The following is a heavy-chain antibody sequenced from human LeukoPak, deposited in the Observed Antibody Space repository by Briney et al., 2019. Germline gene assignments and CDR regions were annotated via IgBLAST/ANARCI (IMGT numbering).Heavy chain of an antibody. J-gene: IGHJ4*02. D-gene: IGHD3-22*01. V-gene: IGHV3-66*02. CDR3: ARDSARYDSSGFDY. Sequence: GGSLRLSCAASGCTVSSNYMSWVRQAPGKGLEWVSVIYSGGSTYYADSVKGRFTISRDNSKNTLYLQMNSLRAEDTAVYYCARDSARYDSSGFDYWGQGTLVTVSS. CDR2: IYSGGST. CDR1: GCTVSSNY.